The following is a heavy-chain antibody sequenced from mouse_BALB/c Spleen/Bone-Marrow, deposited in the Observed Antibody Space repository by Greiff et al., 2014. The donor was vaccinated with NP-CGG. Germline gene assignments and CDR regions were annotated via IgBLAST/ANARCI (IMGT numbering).Heavy chain of an antibody. V-gene: IGHV5-17*02. D-gene: IGHD1-1*01. Sequence: EVKLVESGGGLVQPGGFRKLSCAASGFTFSSFGMHWVRQAPEKGLEWVAYISSVSSNIYYADTVKGRFTISRDNPKNTLFLQMPSLRSEDSAMYYCARAAITTVVAGYWGQGTTLTVSS. J-gene: IGHJ2*01. CDR3: ARAAITTVVAGY. CDR2: ISSVSSNI. CDR1: GFTFSSFG.